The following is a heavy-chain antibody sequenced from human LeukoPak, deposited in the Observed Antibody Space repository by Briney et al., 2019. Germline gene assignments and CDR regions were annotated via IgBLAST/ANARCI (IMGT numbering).Heavy chain of an antibody. Sequence: GGSLRLSCSASGFTFGTYAMHWVRQAPGKGLEWVAVISYDGSNKYYADSVKGRFTISRDNSKNTLYLQMNSLRAEDTAVYYCAKDNVYGGTLDYWGQGTLVTVSS. CDR2: ISYDGSNK. V-gene: IGHV3-30*04. D-gene: IGHD4-23*01. J-gene: IGHJ4*02. CDR1: GFTFGTYA. CDR3: AKDNVYGGTLDY.